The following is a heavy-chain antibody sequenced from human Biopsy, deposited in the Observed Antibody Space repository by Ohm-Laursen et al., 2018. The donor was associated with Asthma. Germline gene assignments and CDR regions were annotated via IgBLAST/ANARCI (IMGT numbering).Heavy chain of an antibody. CDR1: GDSFSNYA. V-gene: IGHV1-69*13. CDR3: ARGYSGSDRIVYYYSGLEV. D-gene: IGHD5-12*01. Sequence: SVMVSCKASGDSFSNYAISWVRQAPGQGLEWMGGLIPVLGTPDHAQMFEGRVTITADESTSTAYMELSSLSSEDTAVYYCARGYSGSDRIVYYYSGLEVWGQGTLVTVSS. J-gene: IGHJ6*02. CDR2: LIPVLGTP.